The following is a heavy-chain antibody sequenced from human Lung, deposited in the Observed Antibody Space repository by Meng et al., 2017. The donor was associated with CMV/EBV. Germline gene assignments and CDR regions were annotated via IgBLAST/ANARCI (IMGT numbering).Heavy chain of an antibody. CDR1: GFTFTSYD. J-gene: IGHJ4*02. CDR2: MNPNSGNT. V-gene: IGHV1-8*02. Sequence: KISCTGSGFTFTSYDINWVRQATGQGLEWMGRMNPNSGNTGYAQKFQGRVTMTRNTSRSTAYMELTSLRSEDTAVYYCATYISGSYLGVGVDSDYWXQGTXVTVDS. D-gene: IGHD1-26*01. CDR3: ATYISGSYLGVGVDSDY.